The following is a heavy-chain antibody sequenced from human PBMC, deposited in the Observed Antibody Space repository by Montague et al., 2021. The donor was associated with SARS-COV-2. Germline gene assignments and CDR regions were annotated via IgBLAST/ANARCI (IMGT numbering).Heavy chain of an antibody. CDR3: ARQRILCSSTSCYDNWFGP. J-gene: IGHJ5*02. D-gene: IGHD2-2*01. CDR2: IYYSGCT. CDR1: GGSISSSSYY. V-gene: IGHV4-39*01. Sequence: SETLSLTCTVSGGSISSSSYYWGRIRQPPGKGLEWIGCIYYSGCTYHNPSPKSRVTIPVDTSRNQFSLKLSSVTAADTAVYYCARQRILCSSTSCYDNWFGPWGQLSLVT.